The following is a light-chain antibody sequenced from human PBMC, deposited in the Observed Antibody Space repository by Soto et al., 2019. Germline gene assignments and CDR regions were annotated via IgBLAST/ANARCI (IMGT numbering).Light chain of an antibody. CDR2: DAY. V-gene: IGKV3-11*01. CDR3: QQRHMWPIT. J-gene: IGKJ5*01. CDR1: QSFRGL. Sequence: EVGLTHSAVTLSLSPGERATLSCRASQSFRGLLACYQQKPGQAPRLLIYDAYNRATGIPPRFSGSGSGTDFTLTISSLEPEDSAVYYCQQRHMWPITFGQGTRLEIK.